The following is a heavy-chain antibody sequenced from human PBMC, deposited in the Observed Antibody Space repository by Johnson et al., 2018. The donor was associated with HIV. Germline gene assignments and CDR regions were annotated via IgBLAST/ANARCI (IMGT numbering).Heavy chain of an antibody. Sequence: QVQLVESGGGVVQPGGSLRLSCAASGFTFSSYGMHWVRQAPGNGLEWVAFIRYDGNNKYYADSVRGRLTISRDNSKNTMSLQMKSLRAEDTAVYYCAREYSSCWFPPSRAFDIWGQGTMVTVSS. CDR1: GFTFSSYG. V-gene: IGHV3-30*02. CDR2: IRYDGNNK. J-gene: IGHJ3*02. D-gene: IGHD6-13*01. CDR3: AREYSSCWFPPSRAFDI.